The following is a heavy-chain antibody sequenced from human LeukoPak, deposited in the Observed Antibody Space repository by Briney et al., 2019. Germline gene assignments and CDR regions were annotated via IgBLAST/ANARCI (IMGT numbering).Heavy chain of an antibody. CDR2: IYTSGST. CDR3: ARDSTARAYDI. CDR1: GGSITSYY. D-gene: IGHD2-2*01. J-gene: IGHJ3*02. Sequence: SETLSLTCSVSGGSITSYYWSWIRKPAGKGLEWIGRIYTSGSTNYSSSLKSRITMSVDTSNNQFSLNLSSVTAADTAVYYCARDSTARAYDIWGQGTMVTVSS. V-gene: IGHV4-4*07.